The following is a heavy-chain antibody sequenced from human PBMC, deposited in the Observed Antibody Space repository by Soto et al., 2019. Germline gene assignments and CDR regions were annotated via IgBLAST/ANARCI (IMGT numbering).Heavy chain of an antibody. CDR1: GYTFAAYY. CDR3: ARDPDYGDYWGYFFDS. J-gene: IGHJ4*02. V-gene: IGHV1-2*02. D-gene: IGHD4-17*01. Sequence: RASVKVSCKTSGYTFAAYYIHWIRQAPGQGLEWMGWINPTSGGTVYAQNFQDRVTMTRDTSISTAYMELRRLNSDDTAVYYCARDPDYGDYWGYFFDSWGQGTTVTVSS. CDR2: INPTSGGT.